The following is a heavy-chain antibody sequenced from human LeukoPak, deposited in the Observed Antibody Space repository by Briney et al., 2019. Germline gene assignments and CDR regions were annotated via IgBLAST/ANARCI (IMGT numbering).Heavy chain of an antibody. D-gene: IGHD4-17*01. CDR2: ISYDGSNK. CDR1: GFTFSSYG. Sequence: PGRSLRLSCAASGFTFSSYGMHWVRQAPGKGLEWVAVISYDGSNKYYADSVKGRFTISRDNSKDTLYLQMNSLRAEGTAVYYCAKDSGDYGTPGDYWGQGTLVTVSS. CDR3: AKDSGDYGTPGDY. J-gene: IGHJ4*02. V-gene: IGHV3-30*18.